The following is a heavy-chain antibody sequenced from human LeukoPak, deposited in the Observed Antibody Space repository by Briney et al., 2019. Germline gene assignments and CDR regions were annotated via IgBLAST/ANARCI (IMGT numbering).Heavy chain of an antibody. J-gene: IGHJ6*02. CDR1: GGSLSSGSYY. CDR3: ATGYSSSWYPYGMDV. V-gene: IGHV4-61*02. CDR2: IYTSGST. D-gene: IGHD6-13*01. Sequence: PSQTLSLTCTVSGGSLSSGSYYWSWIRQPAGKGLEWIGRIYTSGSTNYNPSLKSRVTISVDPSKNQFSLKLSSVTAADTAVYYCATGYSSSWYPYGMDVWGQGTTVTVSS.